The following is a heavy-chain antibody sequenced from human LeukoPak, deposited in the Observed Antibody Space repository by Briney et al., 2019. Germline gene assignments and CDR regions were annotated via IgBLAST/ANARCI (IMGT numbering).Heavy chain of an antibody. CDR2: ISGSGGST. CDR1: GFTFCSYA. D-gene: IGHD3-10*01. CDR3: AKETRSFEDVIDY. Sequence: GGSLRLSXAASGFTFCSYAMSWVRQAPGKGLEWVSAISGSGGSTYYADSVKGRFTISRDNSKNTLYLQMNSLRAEDTAVYYCAKETRSFEDVIDYWGQGTLVTVSS. V-gene: IGHV3-23*01. J-gene: IGHJ4*02.